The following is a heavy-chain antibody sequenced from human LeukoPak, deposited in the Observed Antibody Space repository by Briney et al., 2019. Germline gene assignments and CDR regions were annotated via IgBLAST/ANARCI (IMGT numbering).Heavy chain of an antibody. CDR3: ARDSVGVPTDFDY. J-gene: IGHJ4*02. V-gene: IGHV3-48*01. D-gene: IGHD1-26*01. Sequence: GGSLRLSCEASGFTFSSYSMNWVRQAPGKGLEWVSYISSSSSSIYYADSVKGRFTISRDNAKNSLYLQMDSLRAEDTAVYYCARDSVGVPTDFDYWGQGTLVTVSS. CDR1: GFTFSSYS. CDR2: ISSSSSSI.